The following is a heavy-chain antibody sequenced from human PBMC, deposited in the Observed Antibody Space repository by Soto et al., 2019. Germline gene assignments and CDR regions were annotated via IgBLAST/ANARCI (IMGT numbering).Heavy chain of an antibody. Sequence: SETLSLTCAVYGGSFSGYYWSWIRQPPGKGLEWIGEINHSGSTNYNPSLKSRVTISVDTSKNQFSLKLSSVTAADTAVYYCARGPYGSESYNYYYYGMDVWGQGTTVTVSS. V-gene: IGHV4-34*01. CDR2: INHSGST. CDR3: ARGPYGSESYNYYYYGMDV. D-gene: IGHD3-10*01. J-gene: IGHJ6*02. CDR1: GGSFSGYY.